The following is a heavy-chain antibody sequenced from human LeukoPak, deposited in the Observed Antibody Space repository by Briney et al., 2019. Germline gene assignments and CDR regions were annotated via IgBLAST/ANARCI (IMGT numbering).Heavy chain of an antibody. J-gene: IGHJ1*01. V-gene: IGHV1-69*13. CDR3: AGGYYDILTGYYAIAEYFQH. CDR1: GGTFSSYA. CDR2: IIPIFGTA. D-gene: IGHD3-9*01. Sequence: ASVKVSCKASGGTFSSYAISWVRQAPGQGLEWMGGIIPIFGTANYAQKFQGRVTITADESTSTAYMELSSLRSEDTAVYYCAGGYYDILTGYYAIAEYFQHWGQGTLVTVSS.